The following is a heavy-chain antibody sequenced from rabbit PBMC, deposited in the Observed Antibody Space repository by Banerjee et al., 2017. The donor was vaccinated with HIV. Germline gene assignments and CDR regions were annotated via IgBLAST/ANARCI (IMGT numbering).Heavy chain of an antibody. D-gene: IGHD1-1*01. V-gene: IGHV1S45*01. J-gene: IGHJ4*01. Sequence: QEQLEESGGGLVQPEGSLTLTCTASGFSFSNKYVMCWVRQAPGKGLEWIACINTSSGNTVYATWAKGRFTISKTSWTTVTLQMTSLTAADTASYSCARAAYSSSSGCSHFNLWGPGPLVTVS. CDR1: GFSFSNKYV. CDR3: ARAAYSSSSGCSHFNL. CDR2: INTSSGNT.